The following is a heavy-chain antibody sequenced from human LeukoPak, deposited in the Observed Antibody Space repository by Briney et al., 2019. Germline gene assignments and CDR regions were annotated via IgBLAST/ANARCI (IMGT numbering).Heavy chain of an antibody. Sequence: GGFLRLSCAASGFTVSSNYMSWVRQAPGKGLEWVAVIYSGGSTYYADSVKGRFTISRHNSKNTLYLQMNSLRAEDTAVYYCALAGTTGPFDYWGQGTLVTVSS. CDR3: ALAGTTGPFDY. CDR1: GFTVSSNY. D-gene: IGHD1-7*01. J-gene: IGHJ4*02. V-gene: IGHV3-53*04. CDR2: IYSGGST.